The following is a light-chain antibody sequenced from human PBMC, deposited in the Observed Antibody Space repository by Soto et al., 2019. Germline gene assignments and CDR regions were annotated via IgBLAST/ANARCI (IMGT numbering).Light chain of an antibody. CDR1: QSVSSSY. CDR3: QQYGSSPQT. Sequence: EIVLTQSPGTLSLSPGERATLSCRASQSVSSSYLAWYQQKPGQAPRLLIYGASSRATGIPDRFSGSGSGTDFTLTISRLEPEDFAVYYCQQYGSSPQTFREGTKLEIK. CDR2: GAS. V-gene: IGKV3-20*01. J-gene: IGKJ2*01.